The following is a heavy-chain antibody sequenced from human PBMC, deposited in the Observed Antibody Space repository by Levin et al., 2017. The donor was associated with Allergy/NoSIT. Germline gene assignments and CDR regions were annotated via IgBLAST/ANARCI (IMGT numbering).Heavy chain of an antibody. CDR1: GFTVSSNY. CDR2: IYSGGST. V-gene: IGHV3-53*01. D-gene: IGHD3-16*01. J-gene: IGHJ4*02. CDR3: ARDQGDHYYFDY. Sequence: GGSLRLSCAASGFTVSSNYMSWVRQAPGKGLEWVSVIYSGGSTYYADSVKGRFTISRDNSKNTLYLQMNSLRAEDTAVYYCARDQGDHYYFDYWGQGTLVTVSS.